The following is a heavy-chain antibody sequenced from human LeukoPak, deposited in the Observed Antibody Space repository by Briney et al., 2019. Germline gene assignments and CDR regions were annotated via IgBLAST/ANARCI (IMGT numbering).Heavy chain of an antibody. CDR2: ISSDGGTQ. CDR3: AKDRAYLGSY. D-gene: IGHD1-26*01. CDR1: GFSFSTYG. J-gene: IGHJ4*02. Sequence: PGGSLRLSCAASGFSFSTYGMHWVRQAPGEGLERVAVISSDGGTQYYADSVKGRFTISRDNSQNTLFLQMNSLRAEDTAVYYCAKDRAYLGSYWGQGTLVTVSS. V-gene: IGHV3-30*18.